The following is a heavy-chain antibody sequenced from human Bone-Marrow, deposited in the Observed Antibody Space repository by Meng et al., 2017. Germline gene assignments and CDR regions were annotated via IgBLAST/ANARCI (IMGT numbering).Heavy chain of an antibody. D-gene: IGHD6-19*01. J-gene: IGHJ6*02. CDR3: ARDRESSGWYVAYYYYGMDV. V-gene: IGHV3-30*19. CDR2: ISYDGSNK. CDR1: GFTFSSYG. Sequence: GGSLRLSCAASGFTFSSYGMHWVRQAPGKGLEWVAVISYDGSNKYYADSVKGRFTISRDNSKNTLYLQMNSLRAEDTAVYYCARDRESSGWYVAYYYYGMDVWGQGTTVTVSS.